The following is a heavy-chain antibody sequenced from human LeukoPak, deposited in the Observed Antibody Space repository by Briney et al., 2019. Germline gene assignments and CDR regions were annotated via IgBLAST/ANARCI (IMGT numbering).Heavy chain of an antibody. J-gene: IGHJ4*02. Sequence: SETLSLTCTVSGYSVSSDYYWGWIRQPPGKGPEWIGSIYHDGNTYYNPSLKSRVTISVDTSKNQFSLKLTSMTAADTAVYYCARQIASAGTAGFDFWGQGALVTVSS. CDR3: ARQIASAGTAGFDF. CDR2: IYHDGNT. V-gene: IGHV4-38-2*02. CDR1: GYSVSSDYY. D-gene: IGHD6-13*01.